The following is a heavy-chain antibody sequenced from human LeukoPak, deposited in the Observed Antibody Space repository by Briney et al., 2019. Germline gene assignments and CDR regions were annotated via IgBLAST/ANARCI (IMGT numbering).Heavy chain of an antibody. V-gene: IGHV4-39*01. D-gene: IGHD5-18*01. CDR3: ARQVYNYGHLPYYFDY. CDR2: IYYSVST. CDR1: GGSISSRSYY. Sequence: AETLSLTCTVSGGSISSRSYYWGWIRQPPGKGLEGIVNIYYSVSTYYNASLKSRGTISVDPSANQFSLELKSVTAAETAVYYCARQVYNYGHLPYYFDYWGQGTLVTVSS. J-gene: IGHJ4*02.